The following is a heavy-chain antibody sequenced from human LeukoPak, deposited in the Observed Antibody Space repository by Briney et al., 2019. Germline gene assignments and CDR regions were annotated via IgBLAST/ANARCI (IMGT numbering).Heavy chain of an antibody. CDR1: GGSFSGYY. Sequence: SETLSLTCAVYGGSFSGYYWSWIRQPPGKGLEWIGEINHSGSTNYNPSLKSRVTISVDTSKNQFSLKLSSATAADTAVYYCARGRGRFDFWGQGTLVTVSS. V-gene: IGHV4-34*01. J-gene: IGHJ4*02. D-gene: IGHD2-15*01. CDR2: INHSGST. CDR3: ARGRGRFDF.